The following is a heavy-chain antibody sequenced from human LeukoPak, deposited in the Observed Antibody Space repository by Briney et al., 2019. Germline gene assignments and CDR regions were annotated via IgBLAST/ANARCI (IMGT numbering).Heavy chain of an antibody. CDR3: ARDRGYCGGDCYSGVADAGAFDI. D-gene: IGHD2-21*02. CDR1: GYTFTGYY. CDR2: INPNSGGT. V-gene: IGHV1-2*02. Sequence: ASVTVSFTASGYTFTGYYMHWVRQPPGQGREWMGWINPNSGGTNYAQKFQGRVTMTRDTSISTAYMELSRLRSDDTAVYYCARDRGYCGGDCYSGVADAGAFDIWGQGTMVTVSS. J-gene: IGHJ3*02.